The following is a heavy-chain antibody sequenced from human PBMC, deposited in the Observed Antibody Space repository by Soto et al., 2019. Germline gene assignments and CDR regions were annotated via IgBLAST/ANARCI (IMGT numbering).Heavy chain of an antibody. V-gene: IGHV3-30-3*01. J-gene: IGHJ6*02. CDR1: GFTFNSHA. D-gene: IGHD2-2*01. Sequence: QVHLMESGGGVVQPGRSLRLSCAASGFTFNSHAMIWVRQAPGKGLEWVTIISRDGSDKYYAESVKGRFTISRDNSRDTVYLQLDSLRAEDTAIYYWARDPYRGFTTSPLYGMDVWGQGTTVTVSS. CDR2: ISRDGSDK. CDR3: ARDPYRGFTTSPLYGMDV.